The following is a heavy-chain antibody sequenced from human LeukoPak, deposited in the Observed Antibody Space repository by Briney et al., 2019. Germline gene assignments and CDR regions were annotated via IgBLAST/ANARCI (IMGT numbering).Heavy chain of an antibody. D-gene: IGHD3-9*01. CDR3: ARDGGSYYDILTGYSQLTYGMDV. CDR1: GFTFSDYY. J-gene: IGHJ6*04. Sequence: GGSLRLSCVASGFTFSDYYMSWIRPAPGKGREWVSYISSISSYTNYADTVKGRFTISRDNAKNSLYLQMNSLRAEDTAVYYCARDGGSYYDILTGYSQLTYGMDVWGKGTTVTVSS. V-gene: IGHV3-11*06. CDR2: ISSISSYT.